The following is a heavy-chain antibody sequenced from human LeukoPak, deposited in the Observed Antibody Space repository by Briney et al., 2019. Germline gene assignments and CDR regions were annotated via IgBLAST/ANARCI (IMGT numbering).Heavy chain of an antibody. V-gene: IGHV3-21*01. Sequence: GGSLRLSCAASGFTFSSYDMNWVRQAPGKGLEWVSSISSTSNYINYADSVKGRFTISRDNAKSSLFLQMNSLRVEDTAVYYCARSLFGAYNWFDPWGQGALVTVSS. J-gene: IGHJ5*02. D-gene: IGHD3-3*01. CDR3: ARSLFGAYNWFDP. CDR2: ISSTSNYI. CDR1: GFTFSSYD.